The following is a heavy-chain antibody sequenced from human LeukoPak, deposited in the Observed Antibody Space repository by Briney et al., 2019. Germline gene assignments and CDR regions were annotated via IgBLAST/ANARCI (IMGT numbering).Heavy chain of an antibody. CDR1: GDSVSSYY. Sequence: SETLSLTCTVSGDSVSSYYWSWIRQPPGKGLEWIGYINYSGSTNYNPSLKSRVTISGDTSKNQCSLKLSSVTAADTAVYHCASSPPGTEYFHHWGQGTLVTVSS. V-gene: IGHV4-59*08. J-gene: IGHJ1*01. CDR2: INYSGST. CDR3: ASSPPGTEYFHH.